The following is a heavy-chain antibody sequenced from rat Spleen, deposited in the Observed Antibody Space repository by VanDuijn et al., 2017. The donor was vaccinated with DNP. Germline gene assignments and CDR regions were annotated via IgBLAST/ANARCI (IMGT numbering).Heavy chain of an antibody. D-gene: IGHD1-3*01. Sequence: EVQLVESGGGLVQPGRSLKLSCAASGFTFSNYYMAWVRQAPKKGLEWVATISTSGSRTYYRDSVKGRFTISRDNAKSTLYLQMDSLRSEDTATYYCARAYGSPWYFDYWGQGVMVTVSS. CDR1: GFTFSNYY. J-gene: IGHJ2*01. CDR3: ARAYGSPWYFDY. V-gene: IGHV5-25*01. CDR2: ISTSGSRT.